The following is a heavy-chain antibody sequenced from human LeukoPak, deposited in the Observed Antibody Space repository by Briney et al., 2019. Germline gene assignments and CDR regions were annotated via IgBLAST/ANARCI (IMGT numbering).Heavy chain of an antibody. CDR1: GXTFSSYA. Sequence: AGGSLRLSCAASGXTFSSYAMSWVRQAPGKGLEWVSAISGSGGSTYYADSVKGRFTISRDNSKNTLYLQMNSLRAEDTAVYYCATEITMIVVVITDYWGQGTLVTVSS. D-gene: IGHD3-22*01. CDR2: ISGSGGST. V-gene: IGHV3-23*01. J-gene: IGHJ4*02. CDR3: ATEITMIVVVITDY.